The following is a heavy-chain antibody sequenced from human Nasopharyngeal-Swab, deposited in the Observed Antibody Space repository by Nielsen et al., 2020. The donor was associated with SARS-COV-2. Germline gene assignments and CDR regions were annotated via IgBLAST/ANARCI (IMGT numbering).Heavy chain of an antibody. D-gene: IGHD3-3*01. Sequence: GGSLRLSCAASGFRFGTYWMHWVRQAPGEGLMWVSQINDDGSSTNYADSVKGRFTISRDNTKNTLYLQMNSLRAEDTAVYYCAKRVLRAGAFDIWGQGTMVTVSS. CDR2: INDDGSST. CDR3: AKRVLRAGAFDI. J-gene: IGHJ3*02. V-gene: IGHV3-74*01. CDR1: GFRFGTYW.